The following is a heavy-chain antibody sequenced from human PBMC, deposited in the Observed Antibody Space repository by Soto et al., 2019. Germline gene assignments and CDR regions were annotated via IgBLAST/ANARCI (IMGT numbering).Heavy chain of an antibody. Sequence: QVQLVESGGGVVQPGRSLRLSCAASGFTFSNYGMHWVRQAPGKGLEWVAAISKDGSSKVYADSVKGRFTISKDNSKNTLYLQMDSLRGDDTGVYYCTAAVATSYWGQGTLVTVSS. J-gene: IGHJ4*02. V-gene: IGHV3-30*03. CDR1: GFTFSNYG. CDR3: TAAVATSY. CDR2: ISKDGSSK. D-gene: IGHD5-12*01.